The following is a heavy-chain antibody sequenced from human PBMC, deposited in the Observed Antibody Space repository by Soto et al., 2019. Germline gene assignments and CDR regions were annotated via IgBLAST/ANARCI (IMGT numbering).Heavy chain of an antibody. J-gene: IGHJ4*02. V-gene: IGHV3-23*01. CDR1: GITFKNYD. CDR3: AKNRQFRSYYESAGHYDN. Sequence: EVELLESGGGLVQQGVSLRLSCVASGITFKNYDMRWIRQAPGKGLEWVSGISGRGGVTYYADSVKGPFTITRDNSKNTLYLQTNSLRAEDTAIYYCAKNRQFRSYYESAGHYDNWGQGTLVTVSS. D-gene: IGHD3-10*01. CDR2: ISGRGGVT.